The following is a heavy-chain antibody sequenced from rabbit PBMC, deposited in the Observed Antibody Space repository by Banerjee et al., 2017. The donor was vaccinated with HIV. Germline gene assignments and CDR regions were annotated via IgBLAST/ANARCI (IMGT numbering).Heavy chain of an antibody. CDR1: GFSFSSSYY. CDR2: IVAGSSGST. Sequence: QEQLEESGGDLVKPEGSLTLTCTASGFSFSSSYYMCWVRQAPGKGLEWIGCIVAGSSGSTYYASWAKGRFTISKTSSTTVTLQMTSLTAADTATYFCARGAGYGYANLWGPGTLVTVS. CDR3: ARGAGYGYANL. J-gene: IGHJ4*01. V-gene: IGHV1S45*01. D-gene: IGHD6-1*01.